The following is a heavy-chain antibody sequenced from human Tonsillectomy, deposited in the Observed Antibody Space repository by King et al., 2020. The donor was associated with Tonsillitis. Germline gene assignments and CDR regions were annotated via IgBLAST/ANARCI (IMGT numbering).Heavy chain of an antibody. CDR2: IYYSGST. Sequence: QLQESGPGLVKPSETLSLTCTVSGGSISSSSYYWGWIRQPPGKGLEWIGSIYYSGSTYYNPSLKSRVTISVDTSKNQFSLKLSSVTAADTAVYYCARHVRQDWYFDLWGRGTLVTVSS. CDR3: ARHVRQDWYFDL. V-gene: IGHV4-39*07. D-gene: IGHD3-10*02. CDR1: GGSISSSSYY. J-gene: IGHJ2*01.